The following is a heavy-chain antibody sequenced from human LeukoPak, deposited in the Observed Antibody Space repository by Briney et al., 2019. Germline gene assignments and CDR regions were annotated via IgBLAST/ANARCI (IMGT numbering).Heavy chain of an antibody. CDR2: IYPSGST. J-gene: IGHJ6*03. V-gene: IGHV4-4*07. Sequence: SETLSLTCSVSGGSISCYYWSWIRQPAGKGLEWIGRIYPSGSTNYNPSLKSRVTISGDKSKNQFSLKLSSVTAADTAVYYCARVGGDCGGDCYHYYSMDVWGKGTTVTVSS. CDR3: ARVGGDCGGDCYHYYSMDV. D-gene: IGHD2-21*02. CDR1: GGSISCYY.